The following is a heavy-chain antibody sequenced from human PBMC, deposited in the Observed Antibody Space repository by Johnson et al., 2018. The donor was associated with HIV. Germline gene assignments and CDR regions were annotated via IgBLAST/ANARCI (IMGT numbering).Heavy chain of an antibody. Sequence: QVQLVESGGGVVQPGRSLRLSCAASGFTFSSYAMHWVRQAPGKGLEWVAVLSYDGSNEYYADSVKGRFTISRDNSKNTLYLQMNSLRAEDTAVYYCVFFYASFDIWGQGTMVTVSS. V-gene: IGHV3-30-3*01. D-gene: IGHD2/OR15-2a*01. CDR1: GFTFSSYA. CDR3: VFFYASFDI. CDR2: LSYDGSNE. J-gene: IGHJ3*02.